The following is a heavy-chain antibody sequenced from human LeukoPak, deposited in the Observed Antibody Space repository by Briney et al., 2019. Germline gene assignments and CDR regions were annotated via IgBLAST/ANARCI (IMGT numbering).Heavy chain of an antibody. D-gene: IGHD4-23*01. CDR1: GFAFNTYS. CDR2: ITTSSTTK. V-gene: IGHV3-48*02. CDR3: VRDLDYGGTLDY. J-gene: IGHJ4*02. Sequence: QPGGSLRLSCAASGFAFNTYSMNWVRQAPGKGLQWVSSITTSSTTKYYADSVKGRFTISRDNAKNSLYLQMDSLRDEDTAVYYCVRDLDYGGTLDYWGQGTLVTVSS.